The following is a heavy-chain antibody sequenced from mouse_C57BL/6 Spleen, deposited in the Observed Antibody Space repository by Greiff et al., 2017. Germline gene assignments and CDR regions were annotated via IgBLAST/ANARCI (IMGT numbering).Heavy chain of an antibody. CDR2: INPGSGGT. V-gene: IGHV1-54*01. CDR1: GYAFTNYL. D-gene: IGHD1-1*01. CDR3: ARHYVYAMDY. Sequence: QVQLQQSGAELVRPGTSVKVSCKASGYAFTNYLIEWVKQRPGQGLEWIGVINPGSGGTNYNEKFKGKATLTADKSSSTAYMQLSSLTSEDSAVYFCARHYVYAMDYWGQGTSVTVSS. J-gene: IGHJ4*01.